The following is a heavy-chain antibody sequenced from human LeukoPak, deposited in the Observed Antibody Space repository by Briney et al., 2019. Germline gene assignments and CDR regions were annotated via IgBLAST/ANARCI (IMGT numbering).Heavy chain of an antibody. D-gene: IGHD5-18*01. CDR1: GFTFSSYG. V-gene: IGHV3-33*01. CDR3: ARERQAMAYYFDY. CDR2: IWYDGSNK. Sequence: PGGSLRLSCAVSGFTFSSYGTHWVRQAPGKGLEWVAVIWYDGSNKYYADSVKGRFTISRDNSKNTLYLQMNSLRAEDTAVYYCARERQAMAYYFDYWGQGTLVTVSS. J-gene: IGHJ4*02.